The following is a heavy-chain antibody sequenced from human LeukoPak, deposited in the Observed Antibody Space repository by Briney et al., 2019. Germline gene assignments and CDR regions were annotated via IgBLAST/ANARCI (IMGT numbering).Heavy chain of an antibody. Sequence: GGSLRFSCAASGFTFSDYYMNWIRQAPGKGPEWVSYISDNDSYTNDADSVKGRFTISRDNAKNSLYLQMNSLRAEDTAVYYCARLRKWGFDYWGQGTLVTVSS. CDR2: ISDNDSYT. J-gene: IGHJ4*02. D-gene: IGHD1-26*01. CDR1: GFTFSDYY. CDR3: ARLRKWGFDY. V-gene: IGHV3-11*03.